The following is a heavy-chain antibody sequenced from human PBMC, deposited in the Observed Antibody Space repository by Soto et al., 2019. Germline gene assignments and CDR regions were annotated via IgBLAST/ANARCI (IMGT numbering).Heavy chain of an antibody. Sequence: ASVTVSCQASGYTFTSYYMHWVRQAPGQGLEWMGIINPSGGSTSYAQKFQGRVTMTRDTSTSTVYMELSSLRSEDTAVYYCARALQNYDSSGYRWGQGTLVTVSS. CDR1: GYTFTSYY. J-gene: IGHJ4*02. D-gene: IGHD3-22*01. CDR2: INPSGGST. V-gene: IGHV1-46*01. CDR3: ARALQNYDSSGYR.